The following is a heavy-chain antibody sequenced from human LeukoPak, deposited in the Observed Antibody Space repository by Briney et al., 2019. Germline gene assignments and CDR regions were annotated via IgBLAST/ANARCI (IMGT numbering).Heavy chain of an antibody. D-gene: IGHD3-9*01. Sequence: PSETLSLTCAVYGGSFSGYYWSWIRQPPGKGLEWIGEINHSGSTNYNPSLKSRVTISVDTSKNQFSLKLSSVTAADTAVYYCARDDILTGYQPGDYWGQGTLVTVSS. J-gene: IGHJ4*02. V-gene: IGHV4-34*01. CDR1: GGSFSGYY. CDR2: INHSGST. CDR3: ARDDILTGYQPGDY.